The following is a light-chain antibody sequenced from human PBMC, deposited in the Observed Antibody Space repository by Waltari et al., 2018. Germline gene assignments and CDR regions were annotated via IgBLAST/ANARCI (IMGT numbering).Light chain of an antibody. CDR1: ISAVGWYNY. J-gene: IGLJ2*01. CDR2: DVS. V-gene: IGLV2-14*03. CDR3: SSYSSSSTYVV. Sequence: QSALPQPASVFGSPGQSIPISCTGSISAVGWYNYVSWYQQHPGKAPKLMIYDVSNRPAGVSNRFSGSKSGNTASLTISGLQAEDEADYYCSSYSSSSTYVVFGGGTKLTVL.